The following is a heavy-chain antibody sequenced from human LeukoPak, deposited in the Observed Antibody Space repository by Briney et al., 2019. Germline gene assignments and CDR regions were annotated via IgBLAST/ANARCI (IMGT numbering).Heavy chain of an antibody. CDR2: ISYDGSNK. V-gene: IGHV3-30*18. J-gene: IGHJ4*02. D-gene: IGHD1-1*01. Sequence: GGSLRLSCAASGFTFSSYGMHWVRQAPGKGLEWVAVISYDGSNKYYADSVKGRFTISRDNSKNTLYLQMNSLRAEDTAVYYCAKGTLWESNFDYWGQGTLVTVSS. CDR3: AKGTLWESNFDY. CDR1: GFTFSSYG.